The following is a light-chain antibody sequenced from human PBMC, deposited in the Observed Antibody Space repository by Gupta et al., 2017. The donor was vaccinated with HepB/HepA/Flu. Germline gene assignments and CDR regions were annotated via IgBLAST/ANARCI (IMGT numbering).Light chain of an antibody. CDR2: AAS. Sequence: DIQMTQSPTSLSASVGDRVSITCRASRGINNYLAWFQQKPGKGPKSLIYAASNLHSGVPSRFSGSGSGTGFTLTISSLQPEDFATYYCQQYGSFPWTLGQGTKVE. CDR1: RGINNY. V-gene: IGKV1-16*01. J-gene: IGKJ1*01. CDR3: QQYGSFPWT.